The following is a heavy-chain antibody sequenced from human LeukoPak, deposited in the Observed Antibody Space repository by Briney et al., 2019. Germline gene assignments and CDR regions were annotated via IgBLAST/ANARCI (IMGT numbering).Heavy chain of an antibody. CDR2: IYYSGST. J-gene: IGHJ6*03. D-gene: IGHD2-8*01. CDR3: ARVPSLYGHYYYYYMDV. V-gene: IGHV4-30-4*08. CDR1: GGSISSGDYY. Sequence: PSETLSLTCTVSGGSISSGDYYWSWIRQPPGKGLEWIGYIYYSGSTYYNPSLKSRVTISVDTSKNQFSLKLSSVTAADTAVYYCARVPSLYGHYYYYYMDVWGKGTTVTVSS.